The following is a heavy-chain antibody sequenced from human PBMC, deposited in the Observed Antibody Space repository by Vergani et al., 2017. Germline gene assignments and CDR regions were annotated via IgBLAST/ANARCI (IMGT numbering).Heavy chain of an antibody. CDR2: ISWNSNSI. CDR1: GFTSAGYA. J-gene: IGHJ5*02. D-gene: IGHD3-10*01. V-gene: IGHV3-9*02. CDR3: AKDLGTASGGGWFDP. Sequence: EVQLEESGGGLVLPGRSLRLSCVASGFTSAGYAMHWVRQAPGKGPEWVSGISWNSNSIGYADSVKGRFTISRDNAKNSLYLQMNSLRAEDTALYYCAKDLGTASGGGWFDPWGQGTLVTVSS.